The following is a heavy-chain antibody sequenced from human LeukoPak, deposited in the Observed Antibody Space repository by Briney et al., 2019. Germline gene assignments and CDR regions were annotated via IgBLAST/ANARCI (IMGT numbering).Heavy chain of an antibody. CDR1: GFTFSPFN. V-gene: IGHV3-30*03. CDR2: ISYDGRSQ. D-gene: IGHD1-26*01. J-gene: IGHJ4*02. CDR3: ARDQLPSYSDHIGYYFDY. Sequence: PGGSLRLSCAASGFTFSPFNMYWVRQAPGKGLEWVALISYDGRSQQYADSVKGRFTISRDNSKNTLYLQMNSLRAEDTAVYYCARDQLPSYSDHIGYYFDYWGQGTLVTVSS.